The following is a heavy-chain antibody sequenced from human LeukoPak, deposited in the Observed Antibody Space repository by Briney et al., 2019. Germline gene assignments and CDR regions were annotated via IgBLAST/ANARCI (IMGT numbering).Heavy chain of an antibody. D-gene: IGHD2-15*01. Sequence: SETLSLTCAVYGGSFSGYYWSWIRQPPGKGLEWIGEINHSGSTNYNPSLKSRVTISVDTSKDQFSLKLSSVTAADTAVYYCARARIVVVVAATYYYYYGMDVWGQGTTVTVSS. CDR2: INHSGST. CDR3: ARARIVVVVAATYYYYYGMDV. CDR1: GGSFSGYY. V-gene: IGHV4-34*01. J-gene: IGHJ6*02.